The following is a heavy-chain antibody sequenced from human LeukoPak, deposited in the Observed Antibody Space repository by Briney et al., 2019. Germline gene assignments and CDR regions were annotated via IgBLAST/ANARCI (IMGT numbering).Heavy chain of an antibody. CDR1: GGSFSSSSYY. CDR3: ATGGDLAVRYWFDP. J-gene: IGHJ5*02. Sequence: PSETLSLTCTVSGGSFSSSSYYWGWIRQPPGKGLEWIGSIYYSGSTYYNPSLKSRVTISVDTSKNQFSLRLSSVTAADAAVYYCATGGDLAVRYWFDPWGQGTQVTVSS. V-gene: IGHV4-39*07. D-gene: IGHD6-6*01. CDR2: IYYSGST.